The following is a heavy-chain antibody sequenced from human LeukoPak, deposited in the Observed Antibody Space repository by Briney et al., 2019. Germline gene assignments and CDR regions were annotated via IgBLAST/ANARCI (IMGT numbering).Heavy chain of an antibody. CDR3: ARLVVPPLGARNYYYYGMDV. V-gene: IGHV3-48*02. CDR1: GFTFSSYS. CDR2: ISGTSGLI. J-gene: IGHJ6*02. D-gene: IGHD2-2*01. Sequence: GGSLRLSCVASGFTFSSYSVNWVRQAPGKGLEWVSYISGTSGLIYYADSVKGRLTISRDNAKNSLYLQMNSLRDEDTAVYYCARLVVPPLGARNYYYYGMDVWGQGTTVTVSS.